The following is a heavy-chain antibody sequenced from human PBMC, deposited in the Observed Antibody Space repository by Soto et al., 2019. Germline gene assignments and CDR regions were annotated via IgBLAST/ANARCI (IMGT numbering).Heavy chain of an antibody. D-gene: IGHD2-15*01. CDR2: IYYSGST. V-gene: IGHV4-31*03. J-gene: IGHJ6*02. CDR3: ASVGYAGGTSPYYYGMDV. Sequence: PSETLSLTCTVSGGSISSGGYYWSWIRQHPGKGLEWIGYIYYSGSTYYNPSLKSRVTISVDTSKNQFSLKLSSVTAADTAVYYCASVGYAGGTSPYYYGMDVWGQGTTVSASS. CDR1: GGSISSGGYY.